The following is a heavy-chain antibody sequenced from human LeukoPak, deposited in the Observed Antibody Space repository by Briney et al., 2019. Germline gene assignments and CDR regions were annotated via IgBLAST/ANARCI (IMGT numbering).Heavy chain of an antibody. D-gene: IGHD2-15*01. Sequence: PGGSLRLSCAASGFTFSSYAMSWVRQAPGKGLEWVSAISGSGGSTYYADSVKGRFTVSRDNSKNTLYLQMNSLRAEDTAVYYCAKDPGRYCSGGSCGYNWFDPWDQGTLVTVSS. J-gene: IGHJ5*02. CDR3: AKDPGRYCSGGSCGYNWFDP. V-gene: IGHV3-23*01. CDR2: ISGSGGST. CDR1: GFTFSSYA.